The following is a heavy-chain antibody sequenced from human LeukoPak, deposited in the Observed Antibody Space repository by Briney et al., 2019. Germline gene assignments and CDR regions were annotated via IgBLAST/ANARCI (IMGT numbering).Heavy chain of an antibody. CDR2: IGTDGYS. V-gene: IGHV3-21*06. J-gene: IGHJ4*02. CDR3: ARGPIGGNPASAY. CDR1: GFTFGTYE. D-gene: IGHD4-23*01. Sequence: PGGSLRLSWAASGFTFGTYERNWVRQAPGKGREWVSSIGTDGYSYSAVSVKGRFTISRDNAKSTLYLQMDSLTVEDTALYYCARGPIGGNPASAYWGQGTLVTVSS.